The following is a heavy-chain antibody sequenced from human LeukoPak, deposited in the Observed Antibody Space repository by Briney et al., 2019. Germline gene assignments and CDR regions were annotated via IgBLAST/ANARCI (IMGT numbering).Heavy chain of an antibody. V-gene: IGHV4-59*08. CDR2: IYYSGST. Sequence: SETLSLTCTVSGGSISSYYWSWIRQPPGRGLEWIGYIYYSGSTNYNPSLKSRVTISVDTSKNQFSLKLSSVTAADTAVYYCARARTYSSSWYFDYWGQGTLVTVSS. J-gene: IGHJ4*02. CDR3: ARARTYSSSWYFDY. D-gene: IGHD6-13*01. CDR1: GGSISSYY.